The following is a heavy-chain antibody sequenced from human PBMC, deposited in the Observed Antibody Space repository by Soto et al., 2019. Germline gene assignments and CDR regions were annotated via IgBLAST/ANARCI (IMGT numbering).Heavy chain of an antibody. CDR3: TKDRVPDGIYSFDY. D-gene: IGHD2-15*01. Sequence: GGSLRLSCAASGFSFSAYSMNWVRQTPGRGLEWVSFIDLSGTTTYYRDSVKGRFTIFKDKSRNTVYLQMRSLTVKDAAIYYCTKDRVPDGIYSFDYWGQGALVTVSS. V-gene: IGHV3-23*03. CDR1: GFSFSAYS. CDR2: IDLSGTTT. J-gene: IGHJ4*02.